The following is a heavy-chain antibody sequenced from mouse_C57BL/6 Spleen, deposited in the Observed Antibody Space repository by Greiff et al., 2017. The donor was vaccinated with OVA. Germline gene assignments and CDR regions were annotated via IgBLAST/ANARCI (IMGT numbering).Heavy chain of an antibody. D-gene: IGHD1-1*01. CDR3: ARGLYYGSSYPHGYFDV. CDR2: IDPSDSET. Sequence: QVQLQQPGAELVRPGSSVKLSCKASGYTFTSYWMHWVKQRPIQGLEWIGNIDPSDSETHYNQKFKDKATLTVDKSSSTAYMQLSSLTSEDSAVYYWARGLYYGSSYPHGYFDVWGTGTTVTVSS. V-gene: IGHV1-52*01. CDR1: GYTFTSYW. J-gene: IGHJ1*03.